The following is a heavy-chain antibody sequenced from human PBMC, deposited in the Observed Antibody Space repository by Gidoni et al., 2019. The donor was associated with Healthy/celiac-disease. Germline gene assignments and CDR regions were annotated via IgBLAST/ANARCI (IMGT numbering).Heavy chain of an antibody. CDR2: TYYRSKWYN. V-gene: IGHV6-1*01. D-gene: IGHD3-22*01. CDR1: GDSVSSNSAA. Sequence: QVQLQQSGPGLVKPSQTLSLTCAISGDSVSSNSAAWNWIRQSPSRGLEWLGRTYYRSKWYNDYAVSVKSRITINPDTSKNQFSLQLNSVTPEDTAVYYCARTEEHDSSGYYPYYFDYWGQGTLVTVSS. CDR3: ARTEEHDSSGYYPYYFDY. J-gene: IGHJ4*02.